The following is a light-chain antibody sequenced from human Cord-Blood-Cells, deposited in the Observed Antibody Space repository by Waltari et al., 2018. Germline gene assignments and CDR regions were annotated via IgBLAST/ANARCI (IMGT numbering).Light chain of an antibody. CDR1: SSDVAGYNY. CDR3: SSYTSSSTLV. Sequence: QSALTQPASVSGSPGQSITLSCNGTSSDVAGYNYVSWYQQHPGKAPKLMIYDVSNRPSGVSNRFSGSKSGNTASLTISGLQAEDEADYYCSSYTSSSTLVFGGGTKLTVL. V-gene: IGLV2-14*03. J-gene: IGLJ3*02. CDR2: DVS.